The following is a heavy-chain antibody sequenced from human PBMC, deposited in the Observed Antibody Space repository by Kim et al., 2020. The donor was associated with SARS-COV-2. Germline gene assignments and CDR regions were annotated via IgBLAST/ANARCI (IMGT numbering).Heavy chain of an antibody. D-gene: IGHD3-10*01. Sequence: SETLSLTCTVSGGSISSYYWSWIRQPPGKGLEWIGYIYYSGSTNYNPSLKSRVTISVDTSKNQFSLKLSSVTAADTAVYYCARDSGITMATGAYYYYYGMDVWGQGTTVTVSS. CDR3: ARDSGITMATGAYYYYYGMDV. CDR2: IYYSGST. V-gene: IGHV4-59*01. J-gene: IGHJ6*02. CDR1: GGSISSYY.